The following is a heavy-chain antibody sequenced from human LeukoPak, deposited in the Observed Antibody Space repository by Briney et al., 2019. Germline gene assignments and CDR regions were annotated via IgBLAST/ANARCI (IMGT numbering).Heavy chain of an antibody. V-gene: IGHV3-53*01. CDR1: GFTVSNNY. Sequence: GGSLRLSCVASGFTVSNNYMSWVRQAPGKGLEWISVIYSGGSTYYADSVKGRFTISRDNSKNTLYLQMNSLRAEDTAVYYCATNRGGYCSGGSCYVESDYWGQGTLVTVSS. CDR2: IYSGGST. CDR3: ATNRGGYCSGGSCYVESDY. D-gene: IGHD2-15*01. J-gene: IGHJ4*02.